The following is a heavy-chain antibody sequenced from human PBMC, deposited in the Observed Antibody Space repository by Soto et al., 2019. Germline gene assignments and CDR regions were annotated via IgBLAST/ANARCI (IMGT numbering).Heavy chain of an antibody. J-gene: IGHJ6*04. CDR1: GFAVRHNY. Sequence: PGGSLRLSCTASGFAVRHNYMAWVLQAPGKGLEWVSLIYSGGDTAYADSVKGRFTISRHTSQNTLYLQMNSLRAEDTAVYYCARKTDSIPSGGDVWGKGTAVTVSS. CDR2: IYSGGDT. V-gene: IGHV3-53*04. D-gene: IGHD3-10*01. CDR3: ARKTDSIPSGGDV.